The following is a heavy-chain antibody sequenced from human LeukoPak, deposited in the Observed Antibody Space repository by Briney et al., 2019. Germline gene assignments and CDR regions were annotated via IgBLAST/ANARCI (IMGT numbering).Heavy chain of an antibody. CDR2: INSDGSST. V-gene: IGHV3-74*01. J-gene: IGHJ6*03. CDR1: GFTFSSYW. D-gene: IGHD2-2*01. Sequence: GGSLRLSCGASGFTFSSYWMHWVRQAPRKGLVWVSRINSDGSSTSYADSVKGRFTISRDNAKNTLYLQMNSLRAEDTAVYYCARDPPTSYPYYYYYMDVWGKGTTVTVSS. CDR3: ARDPPTSYPYYYYYMDV.